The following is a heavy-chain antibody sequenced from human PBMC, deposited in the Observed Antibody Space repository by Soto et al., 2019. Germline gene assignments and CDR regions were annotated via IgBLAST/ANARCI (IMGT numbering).Heavy chain of an antibody. Sequence: VGSLRLSCAASGFPFNNACMNWVLQTPGKGLEWVGRIKSQTEGQTTDYPAHVKGRFTISRDDSKNTLYLQMKSLKNEETGVYYCITMGQYWGQGTLVTVPQ. V-gene: IGHV3-15*07. CDR1: GFPFNNAC. CDR3: ITMGQY. J-gene: IGHJ4*02. D-gene: IGHD3-10*01. CDR2: IKSQTEGQTT.